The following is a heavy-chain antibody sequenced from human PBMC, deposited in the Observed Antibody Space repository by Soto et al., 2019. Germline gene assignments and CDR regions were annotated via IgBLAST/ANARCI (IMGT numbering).Heavy chain of an antibody. J-gene: IGHJ4*02. V-gene: IGHV1-58*01. CDR2: VVVGSDNT. CDR3: ASHNWNDVSGGNY. Sequence: ASVKVSCKTSGFTFSKSSVQWMRQARGQRLEWIGWVVVGSDNTSYAQNFQDRVTITTDKSTSTAYMELSSLTSEDTAVYYCASHNWNDVSGGNYWGQGTLVTVSS. D-gene: IGHD1-20*01. CDR1: GFTFSKSS.